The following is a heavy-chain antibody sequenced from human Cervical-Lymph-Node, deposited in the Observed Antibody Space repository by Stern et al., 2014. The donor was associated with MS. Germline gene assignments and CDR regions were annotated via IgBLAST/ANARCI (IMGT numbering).Heavy chain of an antibody. V-gene: IGHV3-30*01. CDR1: GFTFSDYV. D-gene: IGHD2-15*01. J-gene: IGHJ3*02. CDR3: AREGNCSGGSCQRRAFDI. CDR2: TSYGGNNK. Sequence: VQLVESGGGVVQPGRSLRLSCAASGFTFSDYVMHWVRQGPRKGLEWVAVTSYGGNNKYYAESVKGRFTISRDNSKNTLDLQMNSLRAEDTAVYYCAREGNCSGGSCQRRAFDIWGQGTMVIVSS.